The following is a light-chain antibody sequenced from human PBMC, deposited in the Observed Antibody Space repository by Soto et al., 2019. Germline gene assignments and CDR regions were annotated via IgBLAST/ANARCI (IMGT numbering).Light chain of an antibody. J-gene: IGKJ2*01. CDR2: GTS. Sequence: DIVLTQSPGTLSLSPGERATFSCRTSQTINTEFLAWYQQRPGLAPRLLIHGTSIRATGIPDRFSGSGSGPDVTLTLSALEPEGVAVYYCQRYGSSPLYAFGQGTKLQI. CDR1: QTINTEF. CDR3: QRYGSSPLYA. V-gene: IGKV3-20*01.